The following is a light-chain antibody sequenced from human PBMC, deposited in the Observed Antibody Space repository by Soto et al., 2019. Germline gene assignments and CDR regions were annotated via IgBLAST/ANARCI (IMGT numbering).Light chain of an antibody. CDR3: KQRSYWPPIT. CDR2: DAS. V-gene: IGKV3-11*01. CDR1: QSVSSN. J-gene: IGKJ5*01. Sequence: EIVLTQLPSTRSVTPGDTATLSCRASQSVSSNLGWYQQKPGQAPSLLTYDASNRATGIPARFSGSGSETDFTLTISSREPDDFAVYYCKQRSYWPPITVGPGT.